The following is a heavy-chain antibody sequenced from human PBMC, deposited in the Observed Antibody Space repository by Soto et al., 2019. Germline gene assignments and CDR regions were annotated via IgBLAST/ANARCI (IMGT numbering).Heavy chain of an antibody. CDR3: ATLGPARLLAS. J-gene: IGHJ4*02. CDR1: GFTFSSYA. Sequence: PGGSLRLSCAASGFTFSSYAMSWVRQAPGKGLEWVSFLSGSGGGTYYADSVKGRFTISRDNSKNTLYLQMNSLRAEDTAVYYCATLGPARLLASWGQGTLVTVSS. D-gene: IGHD1-26*01. V-gene: IGHV3-23*01. CDR2: LSGSGGGT.